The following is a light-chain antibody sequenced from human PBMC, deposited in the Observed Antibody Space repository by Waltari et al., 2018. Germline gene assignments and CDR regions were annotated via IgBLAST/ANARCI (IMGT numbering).Light chain of an antibody. CDR2: DES. J-gene: IGLJ3*02. V-gene: IGLV3-21*01. CDR1: DLGSKR. CDR3: QVWDSTSDHRV. Sequence: SYVLTQPPSLSVAPGKTARITCGGNDLGSKRVHRYQQRPGQAPVLVVYDESGRPSGIPERFSGSNSGNAVTLTISGVEAGDEADYYCQVWDSTSDHRVFGGGTKLTVL.